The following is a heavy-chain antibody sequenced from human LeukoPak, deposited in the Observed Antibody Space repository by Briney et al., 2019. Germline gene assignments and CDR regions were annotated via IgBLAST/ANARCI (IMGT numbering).Heavy chain of an antibody. CDR1: GFTFSSYA. CDR3: ARDVEMATTYYYYGMDV. CDR2: ISYDGSNK. V-gene: IGHV3-30-3*01. Sequence: GRSLRLSCAASGFTFSSYAMHGVRQAPGKGLEWVAVISYDGSNKYYADSVKGRFTISRDNSKNTLYLQMNSLRAEDTAVYYCARDVEMATTYYYYGMDVWGQGTTVTVSS. D-gene: IGHD5-24*01. J-gene: IGHJ6*02.